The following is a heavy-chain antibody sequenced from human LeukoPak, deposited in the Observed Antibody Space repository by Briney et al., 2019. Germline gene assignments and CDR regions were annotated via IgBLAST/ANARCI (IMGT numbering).Heavy chain of an antibody. CDR1: GGTFSSYA. Sequence: AASVKVSCKASGGTFSSYAISWVRQAPGQGLEWMGGIIPIFGTANYAQKFQGRVMITADESTSTAYMELGSLRSEDTAVYYCARSRSGARPFDYWGQGTLVTVSS. CDR2: IIPIFGTA. V-gene: IGHV1-69*13. J-gene: IGHJ4*02. D-gene: IGHD6-6*01. CDR3: ARSRSGARPFDY.